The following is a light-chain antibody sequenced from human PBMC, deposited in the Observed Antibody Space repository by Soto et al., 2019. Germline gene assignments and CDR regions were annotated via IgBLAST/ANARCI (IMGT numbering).Light chain of an antibody. V-gene: IGLV2-14*01. Sequence: QSALTQPASVSGSPGQSITISCTGTSSDFGGYNYVYWYQPHPGKAPKLMIYDVSNRPSWVSNRFSGSKSGNTASLTISGLQAEDEDDYYCSSYTSSSTLVVVGGGTKLTVL. CDR3: SSYTSSSTLVV. CDR2: DVS. J-gene: IGLJ2*01. CDR1: SSDFGGYNY.